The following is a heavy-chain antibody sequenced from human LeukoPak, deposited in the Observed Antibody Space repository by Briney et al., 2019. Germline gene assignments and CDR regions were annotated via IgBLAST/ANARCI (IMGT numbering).Heavy chain of an antibody. J-gene: IGHJ6*02. CDR2: ISYDGSNK. D-gene: IGHD1-26*01. Sequence: GRSLRLSCAASGFTFSSYAMHWVRQAPGKGLEWVAVISYDGSNKYYADSVKGRFTISRHNSKHTLYLQMNSVRAEDTAVYYCARVPATSLPYYYYGMDVWGQGTTVTVSS. CDR3: ARVPATSLPYYYYGMDV. V-gene: IGHV3-30-3*01. CDR1: GFTFSSYA.